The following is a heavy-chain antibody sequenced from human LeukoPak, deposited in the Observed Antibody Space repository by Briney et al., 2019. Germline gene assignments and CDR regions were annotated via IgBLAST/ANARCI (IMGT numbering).Heavy chain of an antibody. CDR2: IYYSGST. J-gene: IGHJ3*02. CDR3: ARQRGGSYLDAFDI. V-gene: IGHV4-39*01. CDR1: GGSISSSSYY. D-gene: IGHD1-26*01. Sequence: SETLSLTCTVSGGSISSSSYYWGWIRRPPGKGLEWIGSIYYSGSTKYNPSLKSRVTVSVDTSKNQFSLKLNSVTAADTAVYYCARQRGGSYLDAFDIWGQGTMVTVSS.